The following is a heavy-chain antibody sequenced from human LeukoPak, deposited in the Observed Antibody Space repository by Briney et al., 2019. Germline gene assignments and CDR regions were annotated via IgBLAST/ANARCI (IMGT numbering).Heavy chain of an antibody. D-gene: IGHD5-18*01. CDR3: ARDYQGGYGDKTVDY. V-gene: IGHV4-39*07. Sequence: SETLSLTCTVSGGSISSSSYYWGWIRQPPGKGLEWTGSIYYRGSTDYNPSLKSRVTISVDTSKNQFSLKLSSVTAADTAVYYCARDYQGGYGDKTVDYWGQGTLVTVSS. CDR1: GGSISSSSYY. J-gene: IGHJ4*02. CDR2: IYYRGST.